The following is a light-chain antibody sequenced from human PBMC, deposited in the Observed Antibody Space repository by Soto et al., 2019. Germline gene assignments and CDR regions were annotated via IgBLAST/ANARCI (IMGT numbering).Light chain of an antibody. Sequence: IQMTQSPSTLSASVGDRVTITCRASQSISSWLAWYQQKPGKAPKLLIYDASSLESGVPSRFSGSGSGTEFTLTISSLQPDDFATYYCQQYKTYWTFGPGTKVDIK. J-gene: IGKJ1*01. CDR1: QSISSW. CDR3: QQYKTYWT. CDR2: DAS. V-gene: IGKV1-5*01.